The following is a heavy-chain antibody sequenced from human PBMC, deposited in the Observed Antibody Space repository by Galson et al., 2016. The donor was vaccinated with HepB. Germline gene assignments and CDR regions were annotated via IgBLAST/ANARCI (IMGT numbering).Heavy chain of an antibody. CDR2: YDPEDGER. V-gene: IGHV1-24*01. CDR1: GYRLAELS. Sequence: SVKVSCKVSGYRLAELSMHWVRQAPGKGPEWMGGYDPEDGERTYAQKFQGRVTMTEDTSTDTAYMELASLGSEDTAVYYCARLMEVYAPGSYFHPFTEWGQGTLVIVSS. J-gene: IGHJ4*02. CDR3: ARLMEVYAPGSYFHPFTE. D-gene: IGHD3-10*01.